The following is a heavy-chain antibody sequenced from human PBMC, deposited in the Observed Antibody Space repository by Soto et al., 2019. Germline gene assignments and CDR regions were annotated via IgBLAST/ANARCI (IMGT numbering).Heavy chain of an antibody. CDR1: GFTFSSHW. V-gene: IGHV3-7*01. D-gene: IGHD4-17*01. Sequence: EVQLVESGGGSVQPGGSLRLSCATSGFTFSSHWMSWVRQAPGKGLEWVAYIKQEGSDKYYVDSVEGRFTISRDNAKNSLYLHMSPLRAEDTAVYYCARHARTYGDYYFDYWGQGTLVTVSS. CDR3: ARHARTYGDYYFDY. CDR2: IKQEGSDK. J-gene: IGHJ4*02.